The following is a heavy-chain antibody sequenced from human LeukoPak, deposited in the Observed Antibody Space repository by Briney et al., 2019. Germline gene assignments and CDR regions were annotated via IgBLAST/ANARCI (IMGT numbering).Heavy chain of an antibody. CDR1: GYAFTCYY. CDR3: AREPGSGWFDP. CDR2: INPNSGGT. J-gene: IGHJ5*02. Sequence: GASVQVSSKASGYAFTCYYMHWVRQAPGQGREWMGWINPNSGGTNYSQKFQGRVTMTRDTSISTAYRELSRLRSDDTAVYYCAREPGSGWFDPWGQGTLVTVSS. D-gene: IGHD1-14*01. V-gene: IGHV1-2*02.